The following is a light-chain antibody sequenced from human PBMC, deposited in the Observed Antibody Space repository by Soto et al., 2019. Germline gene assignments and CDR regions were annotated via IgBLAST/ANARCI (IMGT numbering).Light chain of an antibody. Sequence: DIQMTQSPSSVSASVGDRVTISCQASQHISNYLNWYQHKPGKAPKLLIFDASKLEPGVPSRFSGSGSGTDFTFTINSLEPEDIATYYCQQYGDLPITFGQGTRLEIK. CDR1: QHISNY. CDR3: QQYGDLPIT. J-gene: IGKJ5*01. V-gene: IGKV1-33*01. CDR2: DAS.